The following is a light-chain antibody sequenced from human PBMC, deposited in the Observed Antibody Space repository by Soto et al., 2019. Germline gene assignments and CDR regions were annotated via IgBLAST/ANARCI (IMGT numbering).Light chain of an antibody. Sequence: VVSHSPATVSLTPGERATLSCSASHSISSYLAWYQLKPGQAPRLLIYDASNRATGVPARFSGIGSGTDFTLTISSLEAEDFAVYCCQQRSNWPWPFGQGTKVAIK. CDR3: QQRSNWPWP. CDR2: DAS. J-gene: IGKJ1*01. CDR1: HSISSY. V-gene: IGKV3-11*01.